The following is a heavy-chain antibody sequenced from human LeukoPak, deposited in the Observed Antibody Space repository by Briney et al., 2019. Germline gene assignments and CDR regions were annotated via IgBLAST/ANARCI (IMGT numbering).Heavy chain of an antibody. Sequence: GGSLRLSCAASGFTFSSYSMNWVRQAPGKGLEWVSSISSSSSYIYYADSVKGRFTISRDNAKNSLYLQMNSLRAEDTAVYYCARIRPTLGGGIVSSPPDYWGQGTLVTVSS. CDR2: ISSSSSYI. J-gene: IGHJ4*02. V-gene: IGHV3-21*01. CDR1: GFTFSSYS. D-gene: IGHD3-16*02. CDR3: ARIRPTLGGGIVSSPPDY.